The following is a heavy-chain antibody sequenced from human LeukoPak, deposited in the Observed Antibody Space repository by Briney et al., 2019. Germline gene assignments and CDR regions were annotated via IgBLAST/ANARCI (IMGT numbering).Heavy chain of an antibody. Sequence: PGGSLQISWKGSGSLFTSYWIGGGRQMPGKGLGWMGVIYPGESDTRYSPSFQGQVTISADKSISTAYLQWSSLKASDTAMYYCARVYGSGSYYYYYGMDVWGKGTTVTVSS. V-gene: IGHV5-51*01. CDR2: IYPGESDT. CDR1: GSLFTSYW. J-gene: IGHJ6*04. D-gene: IGHD3-10*01. CDR3: ARVYGSGSYYYYYGMDV.